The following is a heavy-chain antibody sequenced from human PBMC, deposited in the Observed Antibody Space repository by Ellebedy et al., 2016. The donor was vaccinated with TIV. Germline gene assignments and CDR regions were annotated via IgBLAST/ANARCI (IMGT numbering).Heavy chain of an antibody. J-gene: IGHJ5*02. V-gene: IGHV1-69*13. CDR1: GGTFSSYA. Sequence: ASVKVSXXASGGTFSSYAISGVRQPPGQGLEWMGGIIPIFGTANYAQKFQGRVTITADESTSTAYMELSSLRSEDTALYYCARGGVVVVPAAMGGWFNPWGQGTLVTVSS. CDR3: ARGGVVVVPAAMGGWFNP. D-gene: IGHD2-2*01. CDR2: IIPIFGTA.